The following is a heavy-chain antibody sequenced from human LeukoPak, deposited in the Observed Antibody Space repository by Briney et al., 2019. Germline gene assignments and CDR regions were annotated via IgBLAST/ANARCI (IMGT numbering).Heavy chain of an antibody. CDR3: ARAPSRGYCSTSSCYIVY. Sequence: ASVKVSCKASGYTFTSYDINWVRQATGQGLEWMGWMNPNSGKTVYAQKFQGRVTMTRTTSMSTAYMELSSLRSEDTAVYYCARAPSRGYCSTSSCYIVYWGQGTPVTVSS. D-gene: IGHD2-2*02. V-gene: IGHV1-8*01. CDR2: MNPNSGKT. CDR1: GYTFTSYD. J-gene: IGHJ4*02.